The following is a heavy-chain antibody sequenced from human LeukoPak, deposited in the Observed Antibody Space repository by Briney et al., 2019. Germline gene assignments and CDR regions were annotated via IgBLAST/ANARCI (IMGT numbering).Heavy chain of an antibody. Sequence: GGSLRLSCAASGFTVSSKYMSWVRQAPGKGLEWVSVIYSGGSTYYADSVKGRFTISRDNSTNTLYLQMNSLRAEDTAVYYCARGCSSTSCYGFDYWGQGTLVTVSS. V-gene: IGHV3-53*01. CDR1: GFTVSSKY. D-gene: IGHD2-2*01. J-gene: IGHJ4*02. CDR2: IYSGGST. CDR3: ARGCSSTSCYGFDY.